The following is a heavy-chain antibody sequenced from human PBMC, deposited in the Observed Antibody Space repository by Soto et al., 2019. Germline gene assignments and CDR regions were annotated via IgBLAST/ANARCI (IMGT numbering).Heavy chain of an antibody. Sequence: ASVKVSCKASGGTFSSYAISWVRQAPGQGLEWMGGIIPIFGTANYAQKFQGRVTTTADESTSTAYMELSSLRSEDTAVYYCARDSPYYYDSSGYYSGAFDIWGQGTMVTVSS. CDR1: GGTFSSYA. J-gene: IGHJ3*02. D-gene: IGHD3-22*01. CDR3: ARDSPYYYDSSGYYSGAFDI. CDR2: IIPIFGTA. V-gene: IGHV1-69*13.